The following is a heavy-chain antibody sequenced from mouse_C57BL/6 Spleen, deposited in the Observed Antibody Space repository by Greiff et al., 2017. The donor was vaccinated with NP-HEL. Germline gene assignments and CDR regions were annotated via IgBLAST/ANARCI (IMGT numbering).Heavy chain of an antibody. CDR1: GFTFSDYG. D-gene: IGHD1-1*01. J-gene: IGHJ2*01. CDR2: ISSGSSTI. V-gene: IGHV5-17*01. CDR3: ARRGGSSYVYYFDY. Sequence: EVHLVESGGGLVKPGGSLKLSCAASGFTFSDYGMHWVRQAPAKGLEWVAYISSGSSTIYYADTVKGRFTLSRDNSKNTLFLQMTSLRSEDTAMYYCARRGGSSYVYYFDYWGQGTTLTVSS.